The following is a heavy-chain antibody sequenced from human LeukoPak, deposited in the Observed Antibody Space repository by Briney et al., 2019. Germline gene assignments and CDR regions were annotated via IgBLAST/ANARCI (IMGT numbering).Heavy chain of an antibody. V-gene: IGHV4-34*01. Sequence: PSENLSLTCAVYGGSFSGYYWSWIRQPPGKGLEWIGEINHSGSTNYNPSLKSRVTISVDTSKNQFSLKLSSVTAADTAVYYCARGGYYDSSGYYLSDYFDYWGQGTLVTVSS. D-gene: IGHD3-22*01. CDR3: ARGGYYDSSGYYLSDYFDY. J-gene: IGHJ4*02. CDR1: GGSFSGYY. CDR2: INHSGST.